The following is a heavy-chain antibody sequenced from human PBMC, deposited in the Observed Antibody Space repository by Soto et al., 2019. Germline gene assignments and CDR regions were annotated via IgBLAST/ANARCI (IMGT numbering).Heavy chain of an antibody. CDR2: IYYSGST. Sequence: SETLSLTCTVSGGSISSSSYYWGWIRQPPGKGLEWIGSIYYSGSTYYNPSLKSRVTISVDTSKNQFSLKLSSVTAADTAVYYCARGLRYYDSSGHTLGYWGQGTLVTVSS. J-gene: IGHJ4*02. V-gene: IGHV4-39*07. CDR1: GGSISSSSYY. CDR3: ARGLRYYDSSGHTLGY. D-gene: IGHD3-22*01.